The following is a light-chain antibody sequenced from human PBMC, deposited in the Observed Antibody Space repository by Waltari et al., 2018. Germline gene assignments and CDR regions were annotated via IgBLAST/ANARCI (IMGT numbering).Light chain of an antibody. V-gene: IGKV4-1*01. Sequence: DIVMTQSPDSLAVSLGERATVNCKSSQSVLYSSNNKNCLAWYQQKPGQPPKLLIYWASTRESGVPDRFSGSGSGTDFTLTISSLQAEDLAVYYCQQYYSIPWTFGQGTKVEIK. CDR1: QSVLYSSNNKNC. J-gene: IGKJ1*01. CDR2: WAS. CDR3: QQYYSIPWT.